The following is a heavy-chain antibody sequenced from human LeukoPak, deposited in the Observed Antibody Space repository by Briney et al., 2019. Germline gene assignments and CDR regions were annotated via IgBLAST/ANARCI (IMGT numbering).Heavy chain of an antibody. D-gene: IGHD5-18*01. Sequence: PSETLSLTCAVYGGSFSGYYWSWIRQPPGKGLEWIGSMYYSGRTDYNPSLKSRVTISVDTSENQFSLKLTSVTAADTAVYYCARGSRGRLPYYFDYWGQGTLVTVSS. CDR2: MYYSGRT. CDR1: GGSFSGYY. CDR3: ARGSRGRLPYYFDY. J-gene: IGHJ4*02. V-gene: IGHV4-34*01.